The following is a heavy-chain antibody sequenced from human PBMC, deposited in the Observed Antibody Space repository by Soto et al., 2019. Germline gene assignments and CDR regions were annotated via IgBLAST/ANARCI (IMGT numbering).Heavy chain of an antibody. CDR3: TRDGSWGVVPAAMRDY. CDR2: IRSKAYGGTT. Sequence: GGSLRLSCTASGFTFGDYAMSWFRQAPGKGLEWVGFIRSKAYGGTTEYAASVKGRFTISRDDSKSIAYLQMNSLKTEDTAVYYCTRDGSWGVVPAAMRDYWGQGTLVTVSS. J-gene: IGHJ4*02. D-gene: IGHD2-2*01. CDR1: GFTFGDYA. V-gene: IGHV3-49*03.